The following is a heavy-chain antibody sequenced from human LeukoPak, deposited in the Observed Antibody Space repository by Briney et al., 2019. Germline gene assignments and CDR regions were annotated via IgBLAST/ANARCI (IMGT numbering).Heavy chain of an antibody. Sequence: PGGSLRLSCAAPGFAFSSYWMSWVRRAPGKGLEWVANIKQDGSEKYYVDSVKGRFTISRDNAKNSLYLQMNSLRAEDTVVYYCARVQSYGDYRYWGQGTLVTVSS. CDR1: GFAFSSYW. CDR2: IKQDGSEK. J-gene: IGHJ4*02. D-gene: IGHD4-17*01. V-gene: IGHV3-7*01. CDR3: ARVQSYGDYRY.